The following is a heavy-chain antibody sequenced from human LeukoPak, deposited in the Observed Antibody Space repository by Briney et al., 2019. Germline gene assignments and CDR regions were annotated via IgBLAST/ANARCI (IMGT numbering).Heavy chain of an antibody. D-gene: IGHD3-22*01. CDR1: GFTFSSYS. CDR3: ARDLGQYYDTSDNWFDP. V-gene: IGHV3-48*01. Sequence: GGSLRLSCAASGFTFSSYSMNWVRQAPGKGLEWVSYISSSSTTIYYADSVKGRFTISRDNAKNTLNLQMNSLRAEDTAVYYCARDLGQYYDTSDNWFDPWGQGTLVTVSS. J-gene: IGHJ5*02. CDR2: ISSSSTTI.